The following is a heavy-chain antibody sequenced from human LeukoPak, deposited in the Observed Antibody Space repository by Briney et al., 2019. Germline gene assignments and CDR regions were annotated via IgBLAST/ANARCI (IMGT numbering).Heavy chain of an antibody. CDR2: IYSSGST. Sequence: SETLSLTCSFSGDSMSNYYWSWIRQPAGKGLEWIGRIYSSGSTHYNPSLKNRVTMSVDTSKNQFSLNLSSVTAADTAVYYCARSRDGYNPYYFDYWGQGTLVTVSS. CDR3: ARSRDGYNPYYFDY. D-gene: IGHD5-24*01. CDR1: GDSMSNYY. J-gene: IGHJ4*02. V-gene: IGHV4-4*07.